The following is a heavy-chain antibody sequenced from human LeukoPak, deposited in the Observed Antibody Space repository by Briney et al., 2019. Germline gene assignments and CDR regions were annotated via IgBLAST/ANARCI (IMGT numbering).Heavy chain of an antibody. CDR2: IYSSGNT. D-gene: IGHD6-6*01. CDR3: ARHDAGIAARPFDN. CDR1: GGSITNYY. Sequence: SETLSLTCSLSGGSITNYYWSWIRQPPGKGLEWIAWIYSSGNTDYNPSLKSRITISVDTSKNQFSLKLSSVTAADTAVYYCARHDAGIAARPFDNWGQGTLVTVSS. V-gene: IGHV4-59*08. J-gene: IGHJ4*02.